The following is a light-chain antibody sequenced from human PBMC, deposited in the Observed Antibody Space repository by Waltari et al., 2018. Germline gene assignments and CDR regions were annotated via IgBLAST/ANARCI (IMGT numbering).Light chain of an antibody. Sequence: DIQMTQSPSSLSASAGDTVTITCRASQGISTYLNWYQQKPGKAPKRLIYAASSLDSGVPSRFSGSGSGTDFTLIISSLQPEDFATYYCLQYNSHPYSFGQGTKVEIK. CDR2: AAS. V-gene: IGKV1-17*01. CDR1: QGISTY. J-gene: IGKJ2*03. CDR3: LQYNSHPYS.